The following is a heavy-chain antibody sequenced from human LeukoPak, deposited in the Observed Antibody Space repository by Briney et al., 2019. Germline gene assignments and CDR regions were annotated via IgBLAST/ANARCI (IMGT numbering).Heavy chain of an antibody. D-gene: IGHD3-16*01. V-gene: IGHV4-59*01. CDR2: IYYSGYT. J-gene: IGHJ6*03. CDR3: ARETSQKGAHYMDV. Sequence: SSETLSFTCTVSGGSISSYYWSWIRQPPGKGLKWIGNIYYSGYTTYSPSLRSRVTISVDTSKNQFSLKLSSVTAADTAVYYCARETSQKGAHYMDVWGKGTTITISS. CDR1: GGSISSYY.